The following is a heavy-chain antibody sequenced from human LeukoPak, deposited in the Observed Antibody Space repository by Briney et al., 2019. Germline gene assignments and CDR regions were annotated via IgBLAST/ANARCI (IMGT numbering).Heavy chain of an antibody. D-gene: IGHD2-2*01. J-gene: IGHJ4*02. CDR3: AKDVPAAYFDY. V-gene: IGHV3-30*02. CDR2: VRYDEGTK. CDR1: GFTFSNYG. Sequence: GGSLRLSCAASGFTFSNYGMHWVRQAPGKGLEWVAFVRYDEGTKFYADSVKGRFTISRDNSKTTLYLQMNSLRAEDTAVYYCAKDVPAAYFDYWGQGTLVTVSS.